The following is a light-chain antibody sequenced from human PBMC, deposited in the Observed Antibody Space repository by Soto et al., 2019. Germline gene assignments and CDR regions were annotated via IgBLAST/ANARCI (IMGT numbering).Light chain of an antibody. Sequence: QSALTQPRSVSGSPGQSVTISCTGTNSDVGTYNYVSWYQQLPGTAPKLLIYDSNKRPSGIPDRFSGSKSGTSATLGITGLQTGDEADYYCGAWDSGLSVVVFGGGTKLTVL. J-gene: IGLJ2*01. CDR1: NSDVGTYNY. CDR3: GAWDSGLSVVV. V-gene: IGLV1-51*01. CDR2: DSN.